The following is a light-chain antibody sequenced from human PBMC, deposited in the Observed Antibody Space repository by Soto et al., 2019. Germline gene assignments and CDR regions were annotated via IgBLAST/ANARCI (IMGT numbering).Light chain of an antibody. CDR1: SSDVGSYNL. CDR3: CSYAGSSTLV. Sequence: QSALTQPASVSGSPGQSITISCTGTSSDVGSYNLVSWYQQHPDKGPKLMIYGGNKRPSGVSNRFSGSKSGNTASLTISGLQAEDEADYYCCSYAGSSTLVFGGGTKLTVL. J-gene: IGLJ2*01. CDR2: GGN. V-gene: IGLV2-23*01.